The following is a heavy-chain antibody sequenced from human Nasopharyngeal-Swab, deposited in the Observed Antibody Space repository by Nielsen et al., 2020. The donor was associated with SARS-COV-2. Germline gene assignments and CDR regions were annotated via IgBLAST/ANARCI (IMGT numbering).Heavy chain of an antibody. CDR2: IYHSGST. CDR1: GGSISSSNW. D-gene: IGHD6-19*01. V-gene: IGHV4-4*02. Sequence: SETLSLTCAVSGGSISSSNWWSWVRQPPGKGREWIGEIYHSGSTNYNPSLKSRVTISVDKSKNQFSLKLSSVTAADTAVYYCARDSRGEQGLSRYNWFDPWGQGTLVTVSS. J-gene: IGHJ5*02. CDR3: ARDSRGEQGLSRYNWFDP.